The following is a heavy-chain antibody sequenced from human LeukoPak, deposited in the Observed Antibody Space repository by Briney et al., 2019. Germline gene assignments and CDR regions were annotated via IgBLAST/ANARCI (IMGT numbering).Heavy chain of an antibody. V-gene: IGHV4-34*01. J-gene: IGHJ3*02. CDR1: GGSFSGYY. CDR3: ARQLVVPAAMSYDAFDI. Sequence: SETLSLTCAVYGGSFSGYYWSWIRQPPGKGLECIGEINHSGSTNYNPSLKSRVTISVDTSKNQFSLKLSSVTAADTAVYYCARQLVVPAAMSYDAFDIWGQGTMVTVSS. D-gene: IGHD2-2*01. CDR2: INHSGST.